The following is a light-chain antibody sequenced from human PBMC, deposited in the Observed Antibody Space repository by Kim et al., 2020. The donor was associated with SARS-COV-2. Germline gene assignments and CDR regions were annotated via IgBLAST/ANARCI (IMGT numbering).Light chain of an antibody. V-gene: IGKV1-5*03. CDR3: QQFNIGWT. Sequence: SASVGDSVTIPCRASQSSCMYLAWYQQKPGKAPKLLIYKASTLEIGVPSRFSGSGSGTEFTLTISSLQPADFATYYCQQFNIGWTFGQGTKVDIK. CDR1: QSSCMY. CDR2: KAS. J-gene: IGKJ1*01.